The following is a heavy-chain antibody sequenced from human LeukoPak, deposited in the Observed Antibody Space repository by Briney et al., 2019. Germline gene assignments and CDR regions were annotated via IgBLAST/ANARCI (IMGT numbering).Heavy chain of an antibody. CDR2: IYYSGST. D-gene: IGHD6-13*01. J-gene: IGHJ3*02. V-gene: IGHV4-39*01. CDR1: GGSISSSSYY. CDR3: ARRSSSWFFGIRSWDAFDI. Sequence: SETLSLTCTVSGGSISSSSYYWGWIRQPPGKGLEWIGSIYYSGSTYYNPSLKSRVTISVDTSKNQFSLKLSSVTAADTAVYYCARRSSSWFFGIRSWDAFDIWGQGTMVTVSS.